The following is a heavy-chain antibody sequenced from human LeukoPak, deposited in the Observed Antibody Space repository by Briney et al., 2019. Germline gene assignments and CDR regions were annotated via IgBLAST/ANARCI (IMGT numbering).Heavy chain of an antibody. CDR1: GYTFTSYG. J-gene: IGHJ3*02. D-gene: IGHD3-3*01. CDR2: ISAYNGNT. V-gene: IGHV1-18*01. Sequence: GESLKISCKASGYTFTSYGISWVRQAPGQGLEWMGWISAYNGNTNYAQKLQGRVTMTTDTSTSTAYMELRSLRSDDTAVYYCARELRFLEWLRAFDIWGQGTMVTVSS. CDR3: ARELRFLEWLRAFDI.